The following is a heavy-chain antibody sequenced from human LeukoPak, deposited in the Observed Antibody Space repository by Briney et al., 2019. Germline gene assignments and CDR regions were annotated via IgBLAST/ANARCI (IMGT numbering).Heavy chain of an antibody. D-gene: IGHD2-2*01. CDR1: GYTFTGYY. V-gene: IGHV1-2*02. Sequence: ASVKVSCKASGYTFTGYYIHWVRQAPGQGPEWMGWINPNSGDTNSAQKFQGRVTMTRDTSISTAYMELSSLGSDDTAVYYCAREWGRGNIVVVPAATLWDRRFDYWGQGTLVTVSS. CDR2: INPNSGDT. CDR3: AREWGRGNIVVVPAATLWDRRFDY. J-gene: IGHJ4*02.